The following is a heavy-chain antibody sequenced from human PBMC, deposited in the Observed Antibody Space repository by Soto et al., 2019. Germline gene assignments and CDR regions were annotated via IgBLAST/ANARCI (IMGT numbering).Heavy chain of an antibody. D-gene: IGHD6-19*01. V-gene: IGHV4-59*01. Sequence: SETLSLTCTVSGGSISTYYWRWIRQPPGKGLEWIGYIYYSGSTSYNPSLKSRVTISVDTSKNQFSLKLGSVTAADTAVYYCASDRSSGWDQGYGMDVWGQGTTVTVSS. CDR2: IYYSGST. CDR1: GGSISTYY. J-gene: IGHJ6*02. CDR3: ASDRSSGWDQGYGMDV.